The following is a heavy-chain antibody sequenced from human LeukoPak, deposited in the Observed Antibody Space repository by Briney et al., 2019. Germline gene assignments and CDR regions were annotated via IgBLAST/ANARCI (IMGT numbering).Heavy chain of an antibody. CDR1: GFTLSTNA. CDR3: ARGRTAMDGNYFDY. V-gene: IGHV3-23*01. J-gene: IGHJ4*02. CDR2: ISGSGAST. Sequence: PGGSLRLSCLTSGFTLSTNAMSWVRQAPGKGLEWISGISGSGASTYYADSVKGRFTISRDNSKNTLYLQMNSLSAEDTAVYYCARGRTAMDGNYFDYWGQGTLVTVSS. D-gene: IGHD5-18*01.